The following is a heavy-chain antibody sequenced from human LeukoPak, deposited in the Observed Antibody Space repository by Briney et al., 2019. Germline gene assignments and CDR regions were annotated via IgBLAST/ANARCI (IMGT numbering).Heavy chain of an antibody. CDR1: GFTVSSNY. Sequence: GGSLRLSCAASGFTVSSNYMSWVRQAPGKGLEWVSLLYSGGSTYYADSVKGRFTISRDNSKNTLYLQMNSLRAEDTAVYYCARGGYYYDSSGYYSDYWGQGTLVTVSS. CDR2: LYSGGST. CDR3: ARGGYYYDSSGYYSDY. J-gene: IGHJ4*02. V-gene: IGHV3-66*01. D-gene: IGHD3-22*01.